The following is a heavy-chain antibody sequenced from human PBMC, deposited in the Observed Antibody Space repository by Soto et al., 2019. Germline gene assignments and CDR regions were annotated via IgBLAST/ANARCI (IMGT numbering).Heavy chain of an antibody. CDR3: AREGGIAVAGTF. V-gene: IGHV3-30-3*01. CDR1: GFTFSSYA. J-gene: IGHJ4*02. CDR2: ISYDGSNK. D-gene: IGHD6-19*01. Sequence: GGSLRLSCAASGFTFSSYAMHWVRQAPGKGLEWVAVISYDGSNKYYADSVKGRFTISRDNSKNTLYLQMNSLRAEDTAVYYCAREGGIAVAGTFWGQGTLVTVSS.